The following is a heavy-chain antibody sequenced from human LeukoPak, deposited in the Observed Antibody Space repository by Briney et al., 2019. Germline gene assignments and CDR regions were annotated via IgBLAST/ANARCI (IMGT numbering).Heavy chain of an antibody. Sequence: PSETLSLTCTVSGGSISSGSYYWSWIRQPPGKGLEWIGYIYYSGSTNYNPSLKSRVTISVDTSKNQFSLKLSSVTAADTAVYYCARTRRNPAGTMLYWFDPWGQGTLVTVSS. CDR3: ARTRRNPAGTMLYWFDP. V-gene: IGHV4-61*01. J-gene: IGHJ5*02. CDR1: GGSISSGSYY. CDR2: IYYSGST. D-gene: IGHD1-14*01.